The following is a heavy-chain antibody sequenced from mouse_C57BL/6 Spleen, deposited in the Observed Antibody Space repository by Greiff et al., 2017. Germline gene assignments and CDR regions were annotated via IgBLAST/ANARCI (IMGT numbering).Heavy chain of an antibody. Sequence: LVESGAELVKPGASVKISCKASGYAFSSYWMNWVKQRPGKGLEWIGQIYPGDGDTNYNGKFKGKATLTADKSSSTAYMQLSSLTSEDSAVYFCAREGYDAMDYWGQGTSVTVSS. D-gene: IGHD3-3*01. CDR1: GYAFSSYW. CDR2: IYPGDGDT. V-gene: IGHV1-80*01. CDR3: AREGYDAMDY. J-gene: IGHJ4*01.